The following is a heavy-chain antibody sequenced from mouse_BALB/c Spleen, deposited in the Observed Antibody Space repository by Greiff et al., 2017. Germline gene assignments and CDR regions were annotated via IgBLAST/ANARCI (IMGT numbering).Heavy chain of an antibody. CDR2: IDPSDSET. V-gene: IGHV1-69*02. Sequence: VQLQQPGAELVKPGAPVKLSCKASGYTFTSYWMNWVKQRPGRGLEWIGRIDPSDSETHYNQKFKDKATLTVDKSSSTAYIQLSSLTSEDSAVYYCARSRYYGSSSYYYAMDYWGEGTSVTASS. D-gene: IGHD1-1*01. J-gene: IGHJ4*01. CDR3: ARSRYYGSSSYYYAMDY. CDR1: GYTFTSYW.